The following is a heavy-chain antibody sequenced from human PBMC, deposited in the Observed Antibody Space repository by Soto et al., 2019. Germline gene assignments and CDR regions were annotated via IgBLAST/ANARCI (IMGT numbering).Heavy chain of an antibody. D-gene: IGHD4-4*01. CDR3: AREGDDYNYDY. V-gene: IGHV1-2*04. Sequence: GASVKVSCKASGYTFTAYYIHWMRHSPGQGPEWMGSINPNTGGTNYARKFQGWVTMTRDTSISTAYLELSSLRSNDTAISYCAREGDDYNYDYWG. J-gene: IGHJ4*01. CDR2: INPNTGGT. CDR1: GYTFTAYY.